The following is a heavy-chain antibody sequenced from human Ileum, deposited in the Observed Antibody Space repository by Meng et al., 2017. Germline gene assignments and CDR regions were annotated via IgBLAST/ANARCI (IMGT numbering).Heavy chain of an antibody. V-gene: IGHV6-1*01. J-gene: IGHJ4*02. Sequence: QVQLQHSGPGLVKPSQTLSLTRAISGDSVSSKDATWNWIRQSPSRGLEWLGRTFYRAKWISDYAVSLESRITINPDTSKNHFTLQLNSVSPEDTAIYYCARLVGNSWLPDWGQGTLVTVSS. CDR2: TFYRAKWIS. CDR3: ARLVGNSWLPD. D-gene: IGHD3-9*01. CDR1: GDSVSSKDAT.